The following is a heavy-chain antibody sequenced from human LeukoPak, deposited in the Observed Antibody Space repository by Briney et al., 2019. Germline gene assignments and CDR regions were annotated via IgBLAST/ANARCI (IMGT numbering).Heavy chain of an antibody. D-gene: IGHD3-22*01. CDR3: AREGGYYDSSGYYYTD. Sequence: GGSLRLSCAASGFTFSSNYMSWVRQAPGKGLEWVSVIYSGGRTYYSDSVKGRFTISRDNSKNTLYLQMNSLRAEDTAVYYCAREGGYYDSSGYYYTDWGQGTLVTVSS. CDR2: IYSGGRT. J-gene: IGHJ4*02. V-gene: IGHV3-66*02. CDR1: GFTFSSNY.